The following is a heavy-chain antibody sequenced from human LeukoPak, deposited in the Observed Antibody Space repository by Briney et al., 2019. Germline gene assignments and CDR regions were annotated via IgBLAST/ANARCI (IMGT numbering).Heavy chain of an antibody. D-gene: IGHD3-16*02. J-gene: IGHJ3*02. CDR1: GYTFTGSD. CDR2: INPASGNT. Sequence: ASVKVSCKASGYTFTGSDINWVRQATGQGLEWMGYINPASGNTGYAQKFQGKVTMTTDTSISTAYMELSSLRSEDTAVYYCARVPREIASIWGQGTMVTVSS. V-gene: IGHV1-8*01. CDR3: ARVPREIASI.